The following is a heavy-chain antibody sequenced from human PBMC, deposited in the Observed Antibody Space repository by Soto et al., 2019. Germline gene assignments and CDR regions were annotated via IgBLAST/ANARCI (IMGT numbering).Heavy chain of an antibody. Sequence: AASVKVSCKASGFIFTRYYMHWVRQAPGQGLEWMGIINPSGGSTSYAQKFQGRVTMTRDTSTSTVYMELSSLRSEDTAVYYCARAEKYGSSYSGYVAWGQGTLVTVSS. J-gene: IGHJ5*02. CDR3: ARAEKYGSSYSGYVA. D-gene: IGHD5-12*01. CDR2: INPSGGST. V-gene: IGHV1-46*03. CDR1: GFIFTRYY.